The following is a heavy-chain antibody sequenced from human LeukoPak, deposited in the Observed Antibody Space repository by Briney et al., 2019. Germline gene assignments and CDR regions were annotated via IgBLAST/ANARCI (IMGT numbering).Heavy chain of an antibody. CDR1: GYTFTGSY. V-gene: IGHV1-2*02. J-gene: IGHJ5*02. D-gene: IGHD6-13*01. CDR2: INPNSGGT. CDR3: VRVVRRAAAHAGNWFDP. Sequence: ASVKVSCKASGYTFTGSYMHWVRQAPGQGLEWMGWINPNSGGTNYAQKFQGRVTMTRDTSISTAYMEVNSLRSDDTAVYYCVRVVRRAAAHAGNWFDPWGQGTLVTVSS.